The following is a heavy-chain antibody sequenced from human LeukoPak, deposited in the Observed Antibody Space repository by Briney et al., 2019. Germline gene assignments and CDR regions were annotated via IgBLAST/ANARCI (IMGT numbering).Heavy chain of an antibody. D-gene: IGHD1-1*01. V-gene: IGHV4-61*01. Sequence: SETLSLTCTVSGGSVSSGSYYWSWIRPPTGKGVEWIGYIYYSGSTNYNPSLKSRVTISVDTPKNQFSLKLSSVTAADTAVYYCVRVRQHNYYYGMDVWGQGTTVTVSS. CDR3: VRVRQHNYYYGMDV. J-gene: IGHJ6*02. CDR2: IYYSGST. CDR1: GGSVSSGSYY.